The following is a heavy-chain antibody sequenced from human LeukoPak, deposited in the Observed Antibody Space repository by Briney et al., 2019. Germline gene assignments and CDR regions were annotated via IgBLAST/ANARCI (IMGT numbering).Heavy chain of an antibody. CDR3: AKYRASSSWYSWFDP. CDR2: ISGSGGST. V-gene: IGHV3-23*01. Sequence: GGSLRLSCAASGFTFSSYGMSWVRQAPGKGLEWVSAISGSGGSTYYADSVKGRFTISRDNSKNTLYLQMNSLRAEDTAVYYCAKYRASSSWYSWFDPWGQGTLVTVSS. J-gene: IGHJ5*02. CDR1: GFTFSSYG. D-gene: IGHD6-13*01.